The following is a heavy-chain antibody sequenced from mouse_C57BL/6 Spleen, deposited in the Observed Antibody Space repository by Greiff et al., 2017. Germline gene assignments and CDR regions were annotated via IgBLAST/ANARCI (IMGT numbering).Heavy chain of an antibody. CDR2: IYPSDSET. J-gene: IGHJ1*03. CDR3: ARSFLWGWYFDV. CDR1: GYTFTSYW. Sequence: VQLQQPGAELVRPGSSVKLSCKASGYTFTSYWMDWVKQRPGQGLEWIGNIYPSDSETHYNQKFKDKATLTVDKSSSTAYMQLSSLTSEDSAVYYCARSFLWGWYFDVWGTGTTVTVSS. V-gene: IGHV1-61*01. D-gene: IGHD1-1*02.